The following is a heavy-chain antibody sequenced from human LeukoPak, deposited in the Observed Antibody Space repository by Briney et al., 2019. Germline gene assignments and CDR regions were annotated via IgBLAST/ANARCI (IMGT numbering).Heavy chain of an antibody. CDR3: ARNPAITFGGVIVIGEYYFDY. Sequence: SETLSLTCAVYGGSFSGYYWSWIRQPPGKGLEWIGEINHSGSTNYNPSLKSRVTISVDTSKNQFSLKLSSVTAADTAVYYCARNPAITFGGVIVIGEYYFDYWGQGTLVTVSS. CDR2: INHSGST. J-gene: IGHJ4*02. CDR1: GGSFSGYY. D-gene: IGHD3-16*02. V-gene: IGHV4-34*01.